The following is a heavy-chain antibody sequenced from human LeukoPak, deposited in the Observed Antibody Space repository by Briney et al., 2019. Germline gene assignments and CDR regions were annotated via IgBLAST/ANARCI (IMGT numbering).Heavy chain of an antibody. CDR2: INPDGSTT. CDR1: RFIFSSYA. J-gene: IGHJ4*02. D-gene: IGHD1-26*01. Sequence: SGGSLRLSCAASRFIFSSYAMNWVRQAPGKGLVWVSRINPDGSTTSYADSVKGRFTISRDNAKNTLYLQMDSLRAEDTAVYYCARVGIGNYYGDCWGQGTLVTVSS. CDR3: ARVGIGNYYGDC. V-gene: IGHV3-74*01.